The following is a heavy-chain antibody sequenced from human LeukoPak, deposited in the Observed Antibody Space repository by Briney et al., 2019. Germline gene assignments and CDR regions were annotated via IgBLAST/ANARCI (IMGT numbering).Heavy chain of an antibody. J-gene: IGHJ3*02. CDR1: GFTFNTYW. Sequence: GGSLRLSCAASGFTFNTYWMNWVRQAPGKGLEWVSSISSSSSYIYYADSVKGQFTISRDNAKNSLYLQMNSLRAEDTAVYYCARDLGCSSTSCYIRHPEGAFDIWGQGTMVTVSS. V-gene: IGHV3-21*01. D-gene: IGHD2-2*02. CDR2: ISSSSSYI. CDR3: ARDLGCSSTSCYIRHPEGAFDI.